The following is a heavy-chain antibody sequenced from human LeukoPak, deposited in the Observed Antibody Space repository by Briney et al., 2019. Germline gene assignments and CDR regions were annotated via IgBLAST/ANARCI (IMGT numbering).Heavy chain of an antibody. Sequence: PGGSLRLSCAAPGFTFSNYWMHWVRQAPGKGLEWVSRINTDGGNTRYADSVKGRFTISRDNAKNTLYLQMNSLRADDTAVYFCAFPMTIVTPGSFDIWGQGTMVTVST. J-gene: IGHJ3*02. V-gene: IGHV3-74*01. CDR1: GFTFSNYW. CDR3: AFPMTIVTPGSFDI. D-gene: IGHD4-17*01. CDR2: INTDGGNT.